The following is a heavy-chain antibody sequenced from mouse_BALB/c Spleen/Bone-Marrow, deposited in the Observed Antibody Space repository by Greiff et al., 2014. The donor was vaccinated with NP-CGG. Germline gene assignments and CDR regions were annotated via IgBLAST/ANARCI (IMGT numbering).Heavy chain of an antibody. CDR3: ARGSDGFAY. V-gene: IGHV14-3*02. Sequence: VQLQQPGAELVKPGASVKLSCTASGFNIKDTYMHWVKQRPEQGLEWIGRIDPANGNTKYDPKFQGKATITADTSSNTAHLQLSSLTSEDTAVYYCARGSDGFAYWGQGTLVTVSA. J-gene: IGHJ3*01. CDR2: IDPANGNT. CDR1: GFNIKDTY.